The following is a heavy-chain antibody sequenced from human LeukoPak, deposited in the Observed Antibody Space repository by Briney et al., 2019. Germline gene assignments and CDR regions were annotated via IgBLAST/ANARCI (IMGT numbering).Heavy chain of an antibody. Sequence: PSETLSLTCTVSGGSISSTSYYWGWIRQPPGKGLEWIGSIYYTGNTYYNASLKSQVSISIDASKNQFSLKLTSVTAADTAVYYCARQTGSGLFILPGGQGTLVTVSS. J-gene: IGHJ4*02. CDR3: ARQTGSGLFILP. CDR2: IYYTGNT. CDR1: GGSISSTSYY. V-gene: IGHV4-39*01. D-gene: IGHD3/OR15-3a*01.